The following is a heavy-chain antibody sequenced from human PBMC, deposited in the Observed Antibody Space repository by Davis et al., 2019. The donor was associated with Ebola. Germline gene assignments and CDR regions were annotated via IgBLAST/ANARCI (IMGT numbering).Heavy chain of an antibody. CDR3: ARGSDGSSDL. V-gene: IGHV1-8*02. CDR2: MNPNSGNT. J-gene: IGHJ4*02. D-gene: IGHD6-6*01. Sequence: ASVKVSCKASGYTFTSYGISWVRQAPGQGLEWMGWMNPNSGNTGYAQKFQGRITMTRNTFMRTAYMELNGLTSEDTAVYYCARGSDGSSDLWGQGTLVTVSS. CDR1: GYTFTSYG.